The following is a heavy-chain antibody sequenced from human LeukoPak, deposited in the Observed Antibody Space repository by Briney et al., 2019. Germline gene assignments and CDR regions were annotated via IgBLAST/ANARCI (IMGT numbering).Heavy chain of an antibody. D-gene: IGHD3-10*02. V-gene: IGHV3-23*01. CDR2: ISGSGGST. J-gene: IGHJ2*01. CDR1: GFTFSSYA. Sequence: GGSLRLSCAASGFTFSSYAMSWVRQAPGKGLEWVSAISGSGGSTYYADSVKGRFTISKDNSKNTLYLQMNSLRAEDTAVYYCAKKGNPVRWYFDLWGRGTLVTVSS. CDR3: AKKGNPVRWYFDL.